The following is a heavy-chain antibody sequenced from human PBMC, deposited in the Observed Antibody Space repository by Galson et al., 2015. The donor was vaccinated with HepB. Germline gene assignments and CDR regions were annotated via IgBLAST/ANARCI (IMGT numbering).Heavy chain of an antibody. CDR1: TFSSYW. J-gene: IGHJ4*02. Sequence: TFSSYWMSWVRQAPGKGLEWVANIKQDGSEKYYVDSVKGRFTISRDNAKNSLYLQMNSLRAEDTAVYYCARFDHYDILTGYYPDYFDYWGQGTLVTVSS. V-gene: IGHV3-7*01. D-gene: IGHD3-9*01. CDR2: IKQDGSEK. CDR3: ARFDHYDILTGYYPDYFDY.